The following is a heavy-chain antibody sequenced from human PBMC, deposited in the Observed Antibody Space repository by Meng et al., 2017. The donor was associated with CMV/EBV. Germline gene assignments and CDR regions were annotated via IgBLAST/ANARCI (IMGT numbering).Heavy chain of an antibody. V-gene: IGHV1-2*02. D-gene: IGHD3-3*01. Sequence: ASVKVSCKASGYTFTGYYMHWVRQAPGQGLEWMGWINPNSGGTNYAQKFQGRVTMTRDTSISTAYMELSRLRSDDTAVYYCARDLYDDFWSGYSFYYDMDVWGQGTMVTVSS. CDR3: ARDLYDDFWSGYSFYYDMDV. J-gene: IGHJ6*02. CDR2: INPNSGGT. CDR1: GYTFTGYY.